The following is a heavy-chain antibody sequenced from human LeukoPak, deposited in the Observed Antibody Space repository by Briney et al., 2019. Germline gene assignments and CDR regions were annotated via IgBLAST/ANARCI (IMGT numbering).Heavy chain of an antibody. CDR1: GFTFSSYA. J-gene: IGHJ4*02. Sequence: GGSLRLSCAASGFTFSSYAMHWVRQAPGKGLEWVAVISYDGSNKYYADSVKGRFTISRDNSKNTLYLQMNSLRAEDTAVYYCARADYSSGWHAVYWGQGTLVTVSS. CDR3: ARADYSSGWHAVY. CDR2: ISYDGSNK. V-gene: IGHV3-30-3*01. D-gene: IGHD6-19*01.